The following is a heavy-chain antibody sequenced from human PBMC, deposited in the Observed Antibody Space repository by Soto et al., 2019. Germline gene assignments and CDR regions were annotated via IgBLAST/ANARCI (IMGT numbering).Heavy chain of an antibody. Sequence: GASVKVSCKVSGYTLSELSMHWVRQAPGKGLEWMGGFDSEDGETIYAQKFQDRVTMTEDTSTDTAYMELSGLRSEDTAVYYCATDSSSWPSLGSDYYGMDVWG. CDR1: GYTLSELS. V-gene: IGHV1-24*01. J-gene: IGHJ6*02. CDR2: FDSEDGET. CDR3: ATDSSSWPSLGSDYYGMDV. D-gene: IGHD6-13*01.